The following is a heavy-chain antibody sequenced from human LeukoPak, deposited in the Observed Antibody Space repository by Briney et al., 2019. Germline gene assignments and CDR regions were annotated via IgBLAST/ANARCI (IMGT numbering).Heavy chain of an antibody. CDR3: ARGDIAAPRDFDY. CDR1: GFTFSSYA. CDR2: ISGSGGST. V-gene: IGHV3-23*01. J-gene: IGHJ4*02. D-gene: IGHD6-13*01. Sequence: GGSLRLSCAASGFTFSSYAMSWVRQAPGKWLEWVSAISGSGGSTYYADSVKGRFTISRDNSKNTLYLQMNSLRAEDTAVYYCARGDIAAPRDFDYWGQGTLVTVSS.